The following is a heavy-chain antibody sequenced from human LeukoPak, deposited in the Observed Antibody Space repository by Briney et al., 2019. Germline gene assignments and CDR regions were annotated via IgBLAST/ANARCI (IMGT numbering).Heavy chain of an antibody. CDR1: GGSISSYY. CDR2: IYYSGST. J-gene: IGHJ6*02. CDR3: ARDRVEVDYYDSSGYYYGMDV. D-gene: IGHD3-22*01. V-gene: IGHV4-59*01. Sequence: SETLSLTCTVYGGSISSYYWSWIRQPPGKGLEWIGYIYYSGSTNYNPSLKSRVTISVDTSKNQFSLKLSSVTAADTAVYYCARDRVEVDYYDSSGYYYGMDVWGQGTTVTVSS.